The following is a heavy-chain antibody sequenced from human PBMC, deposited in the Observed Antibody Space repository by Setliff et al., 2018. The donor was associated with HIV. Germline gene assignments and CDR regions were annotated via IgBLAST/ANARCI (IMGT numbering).Heavy chain of an antibody. CDR3: ARVPHRVVGTTTLLYHFDY. D-gene: IGHD1-26*01. Sequence: SETLSLTCAVYGGSFSGYSWTWIRQSPGKGLEWIGSIHHSGTTYYNPSLKSRVTISVDTTTNQVSLQVNSVTAVDTAVYYCARVPHRVVGTTTLLYHFDYWGLGTLVTVSS. CDR2: IHHSGTT. J-gene: IGHJ4*02. V-gene: IGHV4-34*01. CDR1: GGSFSGYS.